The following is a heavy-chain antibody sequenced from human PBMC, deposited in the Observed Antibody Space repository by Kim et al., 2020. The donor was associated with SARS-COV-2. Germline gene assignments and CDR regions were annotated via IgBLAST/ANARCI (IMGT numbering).Heavy chain of an antibody. CDR3: ARGIAVAEYYFDY. J-gene: IGHJ4*02. D-gene: IGHD6-19*01. Sequence: PSLKSRVTISLATSKNQFSLRLSSVTAADTAVYYCARGIAVAEYYFDYWGQGTLVTVSS. V-gene: IGHV4-39*01.